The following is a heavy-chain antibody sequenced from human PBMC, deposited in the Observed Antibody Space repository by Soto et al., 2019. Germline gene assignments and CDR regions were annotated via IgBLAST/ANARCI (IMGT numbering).Heavy chain of an antibody. CDR1: GFTFSNHW. D-gene: IGHD6-19*01. CDR3: ARDVRGLAAVAGLYGMDV. J-gene: IGHJ6*02. V-gene: IGHV3-74*01. CDR2: INTNGSSI. Sequence: VGSLRLSCAVSGFTFSNHWMHWVRHDPGKGLVWVSRINTNGSSIRYADSVKGRFTISRDNARNTLYLQMNSLRAEDTAVYYCARDVRGLAAVAGLYGMDVWGQGTTVTVSS.